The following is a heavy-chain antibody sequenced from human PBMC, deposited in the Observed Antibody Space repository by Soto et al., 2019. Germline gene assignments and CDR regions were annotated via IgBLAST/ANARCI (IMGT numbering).Heavy chain of an antibody. CDR1: GFTLSNYW. V-gene: IGHV3-7*03. CDR3: VRELGLAY. Sequence: GGSLRLSCAASGFTLSNYWMTWVRQAPGKGLEWVANINKDGSQKNYVDSVKGRFTIARDNGQNSLSLQINSLRVEDTAVYYCVRELGLAYWGQGALVTV. CDR2: INKDGSQK. J-gene: IGHJ4*02. D-gene: IGHD7-27*01.